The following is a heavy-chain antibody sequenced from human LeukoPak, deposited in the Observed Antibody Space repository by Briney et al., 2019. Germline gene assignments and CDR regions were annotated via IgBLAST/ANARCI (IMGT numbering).Heavy chain of an antibody. CDR3: ARVSIAAAGTLNWFDP. J-gene: IGHJ5*02. D-gene: IGHD6-13*01. Sequence: SVKVSCKASGGTFSSYAISWVRQAPGQGLEWMEGIIPIFGTANYAQKFQGRVTITTDESTSTAYMELSSLRSEDTAVYYCARVSIAAAGTLNWFDPWGQGTLVTVSS. CDR1: GGTFSSYA. V-gene: IGHV1-69*05. CDR2: IIPIFGTA.